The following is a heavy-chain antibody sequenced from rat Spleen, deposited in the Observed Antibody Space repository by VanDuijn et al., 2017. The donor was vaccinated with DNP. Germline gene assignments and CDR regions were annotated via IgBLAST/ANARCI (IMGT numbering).Heavy chain of an antibody. V-gene: IGHV5-20*01. D-gene: IGHD1-1*01. CDR1: GFTFSDYY. J-gene: IGHJ2*01. Sequence: EVQLVESGGGLVQPERSLKLSCEASGFTFSDYYMAWVRQAPTKGLEWVAYISYDGSRTYYRDSVKGRFTISRDNARSILYLQMDSLGSEDTATYYCTRRDSSLLLHGFFDYWGQGVMVTVSS. CDR2: ISYDGSRT. CDR3: TRRDSSLLLHGFFDY.